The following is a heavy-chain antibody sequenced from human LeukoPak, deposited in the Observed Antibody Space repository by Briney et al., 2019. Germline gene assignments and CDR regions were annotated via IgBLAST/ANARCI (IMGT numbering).Heavy chain of an antibody. CDR3: VSFYETY. D-gene: IGHD2/OR15-2a*01. Sequence: GGSLRLSCTATGFTFSNFGMAWVRQAPGKGLVWVSHINSDGSWTSYADSVKGRFTISKDNAKNTVYLQMNSLGAEDTAVYYCVSFYETYWGRGTLVTVSS. J-gene: IGHJ4*02. CDR1: GFTFSNFG. CDR2: INSDGSWT. V-gene: IGHV3-74*01.